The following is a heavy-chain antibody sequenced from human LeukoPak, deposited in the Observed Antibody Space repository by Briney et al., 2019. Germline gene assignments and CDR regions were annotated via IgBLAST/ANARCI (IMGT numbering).Heavy chain of an antibody. J-gene: IGHJ4*02. CDR1: GFAFSTYW. CDR2: ISPNGVIT. V-gene: IGHV3-23*01. Sequence: GGSPRLSCAASGFAFSTYWVNWVRQAPGKGLEWVSGISPNGVITYYADSVKGRFTISRDNSKGTVYLQMNSLRPEDTAVYYCAKDDAWLQYGNWGRGTLVTVSS. D-gene: IGHD5-24*01. CDR3: AKDDAWLQYGN.